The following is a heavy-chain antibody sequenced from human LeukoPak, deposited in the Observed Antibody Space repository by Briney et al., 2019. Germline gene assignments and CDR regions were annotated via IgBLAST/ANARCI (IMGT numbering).Heavy chain of an antibody. CDR3: ARLLNNDNSGDPDTFDM. CDR1: GGSISSHY. J-gene: IGHJ3*02. D-gene: IGHD3-22*01. Sequence: LETLSLTCTVSGGSISSHYWSWIRQSPERGLEWIGFIYYSGTTRYNPSLRGRVTMSVDTSKNRLSLKLTSVTAADTAVYYCARLLNNDNSGDPDTFDMWGQGTMVTVSS. V-gene: IGHV4-59*11. CDR2: IYYSGTT.